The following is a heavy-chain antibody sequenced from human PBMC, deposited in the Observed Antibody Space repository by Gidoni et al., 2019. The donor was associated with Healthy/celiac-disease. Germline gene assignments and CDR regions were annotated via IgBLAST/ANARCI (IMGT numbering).Heavy chain of an antibody. J-gene: IGHJ4*02. CDR1: GFTFSNAW. Sequence: EVQLVESGGGLVKPGGSLRLSCAASGFTFSNAWMSWVRQAPGKGLEWVGRIKSKTDGGTTDYAAPVKGRFTISRDDSKNTLYLQMNSLKTEDTAVYYCTTETTVTTYFDYWGQGTLVTVSS. D-gene: IGHD4-17*01. CDR3: TTETTVTTYFDY. V-gene: IGHV3-15*01. CDR2: IKSKTDGGTT.